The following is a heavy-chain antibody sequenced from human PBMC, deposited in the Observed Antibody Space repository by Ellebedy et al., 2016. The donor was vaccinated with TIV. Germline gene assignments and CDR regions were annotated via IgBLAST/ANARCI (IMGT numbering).Heavy chain of an antibody. CDR1: GLTFSSHA. CDR3: SFKGVATRVY. CDR2: VSNSGDST. D-gene: IGHD4-23*01. Sequence: PGGSLRLSCAASGLTFSSHAMSWVRQAPGKGLEGVSAVSNSGDSTYYADSVKGRFTISRDNSKNTLYLQMSSLRAEDTAVYYCSFKGVATRVYWGQGTLVTVSS. J-gene: IGHJ4*02. V-gene: IGHV3-23*01.